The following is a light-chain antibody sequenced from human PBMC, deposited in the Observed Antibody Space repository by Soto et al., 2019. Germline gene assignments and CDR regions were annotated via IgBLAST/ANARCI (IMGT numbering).Light chain of an antibody. Sequence: QSVRTQPASVSGSPGQSIALSCTGTSSDVGTYNLVSWYQQHPGKAPKLLISEGGKRPSGVSDRFSGSKSGNTASLTISGLQAEDEADYYCCSFAAGNTYVFGTGTKVTGL. CDR2: EGG. J-gene: IGLJ1*01. CDR1: SSDVGTYNL. V-gene: IGLV2-23*01. CDR3: CSFAAGNTYV.